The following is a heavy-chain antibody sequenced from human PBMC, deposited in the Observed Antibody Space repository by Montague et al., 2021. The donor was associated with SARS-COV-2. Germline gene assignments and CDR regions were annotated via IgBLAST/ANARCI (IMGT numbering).Heavy chain of an antibody. CDR3: ASVYTVTYYFDY. CDR2: MYPGGXA. D-gene: IGHD4-17*01. Sequence: TLSLTCTVSGGSISSGYFYWSWIRQPGGKGLESIGLMYPGGXAXYXXXXKSRVTISVDTSKNQFSLKLSSVTAADTAVYYCASVYTVTYYFDYWGRGTLVTVSS. V-gene: IGHV4-61*02. J-gene: IGHJ4*02. CDR1: GGSISSGYFY.